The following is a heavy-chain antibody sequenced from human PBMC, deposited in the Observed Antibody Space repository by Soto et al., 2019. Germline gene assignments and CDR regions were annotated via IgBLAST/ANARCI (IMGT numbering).Heavy chain of an antibody. J-gene: IGHJ4*02. V-gene: IGHV3-30*03. Sequence: QVQLVESGGGVVQPGRSLRLSCAASGFTFSSYGMHWVRQAPGKGLEWVAVISYDGSNKYYADSVKGRFTISRDNSKNTLYLQMSSLRAEDTAVYYCASQQEPVLYYFDYWGQGTLVTVSS. CDR2: ISYDGSNK. D-gene: IGHD2-8*02. CDR3: ASQQEPVLYYFDY. CDR1: GFTFSSYG.